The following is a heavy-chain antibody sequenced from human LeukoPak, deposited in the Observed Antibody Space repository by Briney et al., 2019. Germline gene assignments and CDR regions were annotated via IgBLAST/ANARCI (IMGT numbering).Heavy chain of an antibody. V-gene: IGHV4-38-2*01. D-gene: IGHD3-10*01. CDR2: IHHSGST. J-gene: IGHJ3*02. Sequence: SETLSLTCAVSGYSISSGYYWGWIRQPPGKGLEWIGTIHHSGSTYYNPSLKSRVTISVDTSKNQFSLKLSSVTAADTAVYYCAREISLLWFGELEGDAFDIWGQGTMVTVSS. CDR3: AREISLLWFGELEGDAFDI. CDR1: GYSISSGYY.